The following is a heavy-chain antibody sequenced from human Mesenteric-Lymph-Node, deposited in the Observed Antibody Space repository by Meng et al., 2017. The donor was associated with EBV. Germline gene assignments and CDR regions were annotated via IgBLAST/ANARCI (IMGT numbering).Heavy chain of an antibody. V-gene: IGHV3-30*18. CDR3: AKDDYGGSPFDY. Sequence: GGPVEAVGGVGQPWRSLRLCWAALGLTLSSYVMHWVRQAPGKGLEWVAFISYDGNDKKYADSVKGRFTISRDNFENTLYLQMSGLRAEDTAVYYCAKDDYGGSPFDYWGQGTLVTVSS. D-gene: IGHD4-23*01. CDR2: ISYDGNDK. CDR1: GLTLSSYV. J-gene: IGHJ4*02.